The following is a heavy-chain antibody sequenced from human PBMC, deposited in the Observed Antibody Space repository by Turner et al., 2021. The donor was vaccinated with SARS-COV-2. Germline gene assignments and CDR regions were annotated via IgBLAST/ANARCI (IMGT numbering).Heavy chain of an antibody. CDR2: ISSSSSYI. V-gene: IGHV3-21*02. Sequence: EVQLVESGGGLVKPGGSLRRSCAASGFTFSSYSMNWVRQAPGKGLEWVSSISSSSSYIYYADSVKGRFTISRDNAKNSLYLQMNSLRAEDTAVYYCARCHYLDSSGYYTQAFDIWGQGTMVTVSS. CDR1: GFTFSSYS. D-gene: IGHD3-22*01. J-gene: IGHJ3*02. CDR3: ARCHYLDSSGYYTQAFDI.